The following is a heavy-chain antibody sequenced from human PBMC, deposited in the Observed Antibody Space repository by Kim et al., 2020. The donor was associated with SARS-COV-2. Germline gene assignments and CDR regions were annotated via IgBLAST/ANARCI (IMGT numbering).Heavy chain of an antibody. CDR3: ARIYNGSGSDYYFDY. D-gene: IGHD3-10*01. J-gene: IGHJ4*02. V-gene: IGHV3-33*01. Sequence: ADSVKGRFTISRDNSRNTVSLQMNSRRAEDTAVYYCARIYNGSGSDYYFDYWGQGTLVAVSS.